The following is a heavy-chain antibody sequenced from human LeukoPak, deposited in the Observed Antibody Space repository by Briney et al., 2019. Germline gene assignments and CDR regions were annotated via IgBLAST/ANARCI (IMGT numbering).Heavy chain of an antibody. J-gene: IGHJ4*02. CDR1: GYSFTNYW. CDR3: ARPGQSGYYWFGFDY. CDR2: IYPGDSDT. Sequence: GESLKISCKGSGYSFTNYWIGWVRQMPGRGLEWMGIIYPGDSDTRYSPSFQGQVTISADKSISTAYLQWSSLKASDTAMYYCARPGQSGYYWFGFDYWGQGTLVTVSS. V-gene: IGHV5-51*01. D-gene: IGHD3-22*01.